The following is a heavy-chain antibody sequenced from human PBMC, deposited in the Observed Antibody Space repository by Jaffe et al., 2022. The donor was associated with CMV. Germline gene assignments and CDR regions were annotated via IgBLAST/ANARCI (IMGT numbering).Heavy chain of an antibody. CDR2: VSASNTNT. Sequence: EVQLVESGGGLVQSGGSLRLSCTASGFIFSNYAMNWIRQAPGKGLEWVAVVSASNTNTYYTESVQGRFIISRDNSKNTLYLQMNSLRAEDTATYYCAKDVVFYSDDSGYFDFWGQGTPVTVSS. V-gene: IGHV3-23*04. CDR1: GFIFSNYA. J-gene: IGHJ4*02. CDR3: AKDVVFYSDDSGYFDF. D-gene: IGHD3-22*01.